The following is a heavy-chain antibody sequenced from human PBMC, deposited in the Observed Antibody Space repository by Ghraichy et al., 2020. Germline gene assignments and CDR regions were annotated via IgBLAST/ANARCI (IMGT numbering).Heavy chain of an antibody. CDR1: GGTFSSYA. J-gene: IGHJ3*02. D-gene: IGHD3-22*01. Sequence: SVKVSCKASGGTFSSYAISWVRQAPGQGLEWMGRIIPILGIANYAQKFQGRVTITADKSTSTAYMELSSLRSEDTAVYYCARDLNYYDSSGYYYVYAFDIWGQGKMVTVSS. V-gene: IGHV1-69*04. CDR2: IIPILGIA. CDR3: ARDLNYYDSSGYYYVYAFDI.